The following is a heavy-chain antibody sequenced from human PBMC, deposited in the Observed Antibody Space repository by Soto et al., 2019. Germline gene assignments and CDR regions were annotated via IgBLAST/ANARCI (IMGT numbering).Heavy chain of an antibody. Sequence: SETLSLTCTVSGYSISSGYYWGWIRQPPGKGLEWIGSIYHSGSTYYNPSLKSRVTISVDTSKNQFSLKLSSVTAADTAVYYCARPEIGSSSAYYYGMDVWGQGTTVTVSS. CDR2: IYHSGST. V-gene: IGHV4-38-2*02. J-gene: IGHJ6*02. D-gene: IGHD6-6*01. CDR3: ARPEIGSSSAYYYGMDV. CDR1: GYSISSGYY.